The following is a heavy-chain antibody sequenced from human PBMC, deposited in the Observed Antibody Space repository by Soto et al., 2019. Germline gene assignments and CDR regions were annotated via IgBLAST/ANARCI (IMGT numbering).Heavy chain of an antibody. J-gene: IGHJ4*02. V-gene: IGHV3-9*01. CDR1: GFRFDDHA. D-gene: IGHD1-26*01. CDR2: LGWNSGGI. CDR3: AGLRYSEGTGNFDY. Sequence: GGSLRLSCVASGFRFDDHAMHWVRQTPGKGLEWVSGLGWNSGGIDYADFVKGRFTISRDNAKNSLYLQMNSLRAEDTALYYCAGLRYSEGTGNFDYWGQGTLVTVSS.